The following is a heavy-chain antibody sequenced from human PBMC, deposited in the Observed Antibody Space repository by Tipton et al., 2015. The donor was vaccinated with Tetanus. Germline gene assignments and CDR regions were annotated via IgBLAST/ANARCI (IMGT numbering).Heavy chain of an antibody. CDR2: IRGDGSIT. CDR3: AGERSWSLDY. CDR1: GFTFSNYW. Sequence: SLRLSCAASGFTFSNYWIHWVRQVPGMGLVWVSRIRGDGSITHYADSVRGRFTISRDNAKNTVFLQMNSLRAEDTALYFCAGERSWSLDYWGPGTLVTVSS. J-gene: IGHJ4*02. V-gene: IGHV3-74*01.